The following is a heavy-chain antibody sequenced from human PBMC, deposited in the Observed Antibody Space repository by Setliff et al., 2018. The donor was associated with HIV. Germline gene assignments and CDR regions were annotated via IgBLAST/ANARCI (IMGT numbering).Heavy chain of an antibody. CDR2: IYAAGAT. Sequence: GGSLRLSCEISGFSVGDNYMTWVRQTPKMGLEWVSLIYAAGATYYADSVKGRFTISRDNSKSTQYLQMNSLRTEDTAVYYCARDRHYDTLTGFPYFDYWGQGTLVTVSS. D-gene: IGHD3-9*01. V-gene: IGHV3-53*05. CDR3: ARDRHYDTLTGFPYFDY. J-gene: IGHJ4*02. CDR1: GFSVGDNY.